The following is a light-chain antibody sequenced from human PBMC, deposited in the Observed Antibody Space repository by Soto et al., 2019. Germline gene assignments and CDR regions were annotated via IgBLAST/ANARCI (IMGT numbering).Light chain of an antibody. CDR1: QSISSW. CDR2: KAS. CDR3: QQYRIYPYT. Sequence: DIQMTQSPSTLSASVGDRVTITCRASQSISSWLAWYQQKPGKAPKVLIHKASTLESGVPSRFSGSGSGTEFTLTISSLQPEDVATYHCQQYRIYPYTFGEGTKVEIK. J-gene: IGKJ2*01. V-gene: IGKV1-5*03.